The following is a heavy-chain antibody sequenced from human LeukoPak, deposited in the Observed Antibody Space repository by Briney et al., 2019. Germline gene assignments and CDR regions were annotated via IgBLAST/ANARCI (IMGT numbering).Heavy chain of an antibody. J-gene: IGHJ4*02. V-gene: IGHV3-11*05. CDR3: AKVGFSEMEWLLYSDH. D-gene: IGHD3-3*01. CDR1: GFTFSDYY. Sequence: GGSLRLSCAASGFTFSDYYMSWIRQAPGKGLEWVPYINSSSSYTNYADSVKGRFTISRDNAKNSLYLQMKSQRAEDTAVYYCAKVGFSEMEWLLYSDHWGQGTLVTVSS. CDR2: INSSSSYT.